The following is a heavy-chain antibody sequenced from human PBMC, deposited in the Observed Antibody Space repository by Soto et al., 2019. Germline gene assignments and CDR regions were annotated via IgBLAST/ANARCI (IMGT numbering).Heavy chain of an antibody. CDR3: ARVGLMVRGVIIGPFDY. V-gene: IGHV1-18*04. Sequence: AAVQVCCKASGYTFTSYGISWVRQAPGQGLEWMGWISAYNGNTNYAQKLQGRVTMTTDTSTSTAYMELRSLRSDDTAVYYCARVGLMVRGVIIGPFDYWGQGPLVKSPQ. CDR2: ISAYNGNT. J-gene: IGHJ4*02. D-gene: IGHD3-10*01. CDR1: GYTFTSYG.